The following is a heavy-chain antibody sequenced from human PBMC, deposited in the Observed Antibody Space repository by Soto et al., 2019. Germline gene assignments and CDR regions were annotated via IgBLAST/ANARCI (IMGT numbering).Heavy chain of an antibody. V-gene: IGHV4-59*08. CDR2: IYYSGST. CDR1: GGSISSYY. J-gene: IGHJ4*02. D-gene: IGHD2-15*01. Sequence: SETLSLTCTVSGGSISSYYWSWIRQPPGKGLEWIGYIYYSGSTNYNPSLKSRVTISVDTSKNQFSLKLSSVTAADTAVYYCASHNLGYCSGGSCPDYFDYWGQGTLVTVSS. CDR3: ASHNLGYCSGGSCPDYFDY.